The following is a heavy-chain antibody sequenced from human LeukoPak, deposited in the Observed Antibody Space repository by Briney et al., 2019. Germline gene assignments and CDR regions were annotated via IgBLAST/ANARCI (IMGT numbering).Heavy chain of an antibody. CDR1: GGSISSGSYY. Sequence: SETLSLTCTVSGGSISSGSYYWSWIRQPAGKGLEWIGRIYTSGSTNYNPFLKSRVTISVDTSKNQFSLKLSSVTAADTAVYYCARSVVPAAILNYWYFDLWGRGTLVTVSS. CDR3: ARSVVPAAILNYWYFDL. J-gene: IGHJ2*01. V-gene: IGHV4-61*02. D-gene: IGHD2-2*02. CDR2: IYTSGST.